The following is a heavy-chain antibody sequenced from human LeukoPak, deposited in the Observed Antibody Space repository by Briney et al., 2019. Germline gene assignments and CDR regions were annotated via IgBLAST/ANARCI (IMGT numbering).Heavy chain of an antibody. CDR2: INHSGST. V-gene: IGHV4-34*01. Sequence: KPSETLSLTCAVYGGSFSGYYWSWIRQPPGKGLEWIGEINHSGSTNYNPSLKSRVTISVDTSKNQFSLKLSSVTAADTAVYYCAGDTPTARLDYWGQGTLVTVSS. J-gene: IGHJ4*02. CDR1: GGSFSGYY. D-gene: IGHD4-17*01. CDR3: AGDTPTARLDY.